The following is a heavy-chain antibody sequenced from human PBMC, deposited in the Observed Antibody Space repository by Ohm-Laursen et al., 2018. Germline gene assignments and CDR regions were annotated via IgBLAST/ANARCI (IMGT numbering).Heavy chain of an antibody. CDR2: INGDGSRP. J-gene: IGHJ4*02. V-gene: IGHV3-74*01. CDR1: GATISGYW. D-gene: IGHD4-11*01. Sequence: SLRLSCAASGATISGYWMHWVRQTPGKGLAWVSRINGDGSRPFYADSVKGRFTISRDNGQNVLYLQMTRLRADDTAIYYCARGSSRDYREWGQGTLVTVSS. CDR3: ARGSSRDYRE.